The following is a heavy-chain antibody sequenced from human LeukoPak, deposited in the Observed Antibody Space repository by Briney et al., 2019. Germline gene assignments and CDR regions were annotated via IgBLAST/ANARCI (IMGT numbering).Heavy chain of an antibody. CDR2: IIPIFGTA. V-gene: IGHV1-69*13. Sequence: SVKVSCKASGGTFISYAISWVRQAPGQGLEWMGGIIPIFGTANYAQKFQGRVTITADESTSTAYMELSSLRSEDTAVYYCARDYIGYCSSTSCPGGYWGQGTLVTVSS. CDR3: ARDYIGYCSSTSCPGGY. D-gene: IGHD2-2*01. J-gene: IGHJ4*02. CDR1: GGTFISYA.